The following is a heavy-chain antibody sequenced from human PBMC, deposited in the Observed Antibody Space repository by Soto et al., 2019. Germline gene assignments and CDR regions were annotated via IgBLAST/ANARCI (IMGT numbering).Heavy chain of an antibody. CDR1: SGSISSAHW. J-gene: IGHJ6*02. CDR3: AKNSCYSLGV. V-gene: IGHV4-4*02. Sequence: QVQLQESGPGLVKPSGTLSLTCAVSSGSISSAHWWNWVRQPPGKGLEWIGEIYHSGSTNYNPSLKSRVTVSVDKSMNQFSLKLTSVTAAETAVYYCAKNSCYSLGVWGQGTTVTVSS. CDR2: IYHSGST.